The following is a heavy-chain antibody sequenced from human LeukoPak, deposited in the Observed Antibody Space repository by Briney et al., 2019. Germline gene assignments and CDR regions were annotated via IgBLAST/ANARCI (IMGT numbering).Heavy chain of an antibody. CDR1: GFTFDDYG. Sequence: GGSLRLSCAASGFTFDDYGMSWVRQAPGKGLEWVSGINWNGGSTGYADSVKGRFTISRDNAKNSLYLQMNSLRAEDTALYYCARDRGGAIPVYYFDYWGQGTLFTVSS. J-gene: IGHJ4*02. D-gene: IGHD2-21*01. CDR3: ARDRGGAIPVYYFDY. CDR2: INWNGGST. V-gene: IGHV3-20*04.